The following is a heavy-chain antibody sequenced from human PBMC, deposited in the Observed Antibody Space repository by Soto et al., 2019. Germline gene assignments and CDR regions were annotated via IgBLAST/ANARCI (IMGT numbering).Heavy chain of an antibody. V-gene: IGHV3-15*07. Sequence: GGFLRLSCAASGFTFSNAWMNWVRQAPGKGLEWVGRIKSKTDGGTTDYAAPVKGRFTISRDDSKNTLYLQMNSLKTEDTAVYYCTTDPTIAVAGKRKVYYYYYYGMDVWGQGTTVTVSS. J-gene: IGHJ6*02. CDR1: GFTFSNAW. CDR2: IKSKTDGGTT. CDR3: TTDPTIAVAGKRKVYYYYYYGMDV. D-gene: IGHD6-19*01.